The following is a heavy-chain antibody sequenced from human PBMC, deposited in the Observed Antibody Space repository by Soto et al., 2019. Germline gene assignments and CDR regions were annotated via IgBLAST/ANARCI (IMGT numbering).Heavy chain of an antibody. CDR2: IYHSGST. Sequence: SETLSLTCGVSGYSISSGYYWGWIRQPPGKGLEWIGSIYHSGSTNYNPSLKSRVTISVDTSKNQFSLKLSSVTAADTAVYYCARGGHYYDSSGSRRVYFDYWGQGTLVTVSS. V-gene: IGHV4-38-2*01. J-gene: IGHJ4*02. CDR3: ARGGHYYDSSGSRRVYFDY. D-gene: IGHD3-22*01. CDR1: GYSISSGYY.